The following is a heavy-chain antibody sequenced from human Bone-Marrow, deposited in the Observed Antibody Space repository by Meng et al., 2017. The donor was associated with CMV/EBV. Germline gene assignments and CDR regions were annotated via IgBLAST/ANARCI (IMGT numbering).Heavy chain of an antibody. D-gene: IGHD5-12*01. Sequence: GGSLRLSCAASGFTFSSYWMSWVRQAPGKGLEWVANIKQDGSEKYYVDSVKGRFTISRDNSKNTLYLQMNSLRADDTAVYYCARDRSRGYGFDYWGQGTLVTVSS. CDR2: IKQDGSEK. CDR1: GFTFSSYW. V-gene: IGHV3-7*01. CDR3: ARDRSRGYGFDY. J-gene: IGHJ4*02.